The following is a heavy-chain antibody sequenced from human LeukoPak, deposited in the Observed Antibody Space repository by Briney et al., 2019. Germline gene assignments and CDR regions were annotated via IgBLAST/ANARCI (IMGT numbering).Heavy chain of an antibody. Sequence: PGGSLRLSCAASGFTFSTYEMNWVRQAPGKGLEWVSYISTNGRTIYYADSVKGRFTMSRDNAKNSLYLQMNSLRAEDTAVYYCAELGITMIGGVWGEGTTVTISS. V-gene: IGHV3-48*03. CDR3: AELGITMIGGV. D-gene: IGHD3-10*02. CDR1: GFTFSTYE. CDR2: ISTNGRTI. J-gene: IGHJ6*04.